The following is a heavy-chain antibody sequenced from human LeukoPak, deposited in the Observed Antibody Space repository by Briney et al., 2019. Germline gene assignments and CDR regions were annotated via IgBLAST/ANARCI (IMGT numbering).Heavy chain of an antibody. CDR2: INPNSGGT. CDR3: ARDQGAGWDSYNWFDP. V-gene: IGHV1-2*02. CDR1: GYTFTGYY. J-gene: IGHJ5*02. D-gene: IGHD1-26*01. Sequence: GASVNVSCKASGYTFTGYYMHWVRQAPGQGLEWMGWINPNSGGTNYAKKFQGRVTMTRDTSISTAYMELSRLRSDDTAVYYCARDQGAGWDSYNWFDPWGQGTLVTVSS.